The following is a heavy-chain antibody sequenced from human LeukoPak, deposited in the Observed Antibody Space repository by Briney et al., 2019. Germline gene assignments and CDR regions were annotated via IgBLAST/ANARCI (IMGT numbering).Heavy chain of an antibody. Sequence: SETLSLTCTVSGVSINSHYWSWIRQPPGKGLEWIGFIYDSGSANYKSSLKSRVTMTVDTSKNQFSLKLNSVTAADTAVYFCARGGAWSDYWGQGALVTVSS. D-gene: IGHD6-19*01. CDR3: ARGGAWSDY. V-gene: IGHV4-59*11. J-gene: IGHJ4*02. CDR1: GVSINSHY. CDR2: IYDSGSA.